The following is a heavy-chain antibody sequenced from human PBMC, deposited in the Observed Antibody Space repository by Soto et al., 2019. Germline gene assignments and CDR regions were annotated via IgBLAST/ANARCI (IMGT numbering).Heavy chain of an antibody. J-gene: IGHJ4*02. V-gene: IGHV4-39*01. CDR1: GGSISSSSYY. CDR2: IYYSGST. D-gene: IGHD3-10*01. Sequence: SETLSLTCTVSGGSISSSSYYWGWIRQPPGKGLEWIGSIYYSGSTYYIPSLKSRVTISVDTSKNQFSLKLSSVTAADTAVYYCARHSVYYGSGSYLFDYWGKGTLVKVSA. CDR3: ARHSVYYGSGSYLFDY.